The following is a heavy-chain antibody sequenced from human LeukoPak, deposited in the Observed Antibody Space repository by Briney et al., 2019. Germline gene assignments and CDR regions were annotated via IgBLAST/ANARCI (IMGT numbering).Heavy chain of an antibody. D-gene: IGHD1-1*01. CDR1: GYTLTELS. CDR2: FDPEDGET. CDR3: ARKLNWNDVSRSRVPDFDY. V-gene: IGHV1-24*01. Sequence: GASVKVSFKVSGYTLTELSMHWVRLAPGKGLEWRGVFDPEDGETIYAQKFQGRVTMTEDTSTDTAYMELSSLRSEDTAVYYCARKLNWNDVSRSRVPDFDYWGQGTLVTVSS. J-gene: IGHJ4*02.